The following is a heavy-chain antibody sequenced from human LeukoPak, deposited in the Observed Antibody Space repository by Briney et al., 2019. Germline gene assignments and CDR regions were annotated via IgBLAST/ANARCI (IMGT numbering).Heavy chain of an antibody. CDR2: IRYDGSTK. CDR1: GFTLICCG. CDR3: AKALGGDLDY. V-gene: IGHV3-30*02. Sequence: GGSLRLSCAASGFTLICCGMHWVRQAPGKGLEWVAFIRYDGSTKYYTDSVKGRFTISRDNSKNTLYLQMNSLRAEDTAVYYCAKALGGDLDYWGQGTLVTVSS. D-gene: IGHD2-21*02. J-gene: IGHJ4*02.